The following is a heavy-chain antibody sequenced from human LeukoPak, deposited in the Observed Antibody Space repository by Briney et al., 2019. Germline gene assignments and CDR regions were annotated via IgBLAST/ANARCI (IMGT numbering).Heavy chain of an antibody. CDR1: GFTFSNYY. CDR2: ISGSKTYI. CDR3: ARAHIVGFDYYYYLDV. V-gene: IGHV3-21*01. Sequence: GGSLRLSCEASGFTFSNYYMNWVRQAPGKGLEWLSSISGSKTYISHADSVKGRFTIARDNVKNSLFLQMNSLRADDTAVYYCARAHIVGFDYYYYLDVWGRGTTVTVSS. J-gene: IGHJ6*03. D-gene: IGHD2-21*01.